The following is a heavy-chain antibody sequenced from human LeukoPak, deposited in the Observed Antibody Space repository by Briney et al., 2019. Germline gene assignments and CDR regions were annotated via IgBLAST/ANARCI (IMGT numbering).Heavy chain of an antibody. J-gene: IGHJ4*02. CDR1: GFTFSSYA. D-gene: IGHD3-22*01. V-gene: IGHV3-23*01. CDR3: AKVLNYYDSSGYYYFDY. Sequence: GGSLRLSCAAYGFTFSSYAMSWVRQAPGKGLEWVSAISGSGGSTYYADSVKGRFTISRDNSKNTLYLQMNSLRAEDTAVYYCAKVLNYYDSSGYYYFDYWGQGTLVTVSS. CDR2: ISGSGGST.